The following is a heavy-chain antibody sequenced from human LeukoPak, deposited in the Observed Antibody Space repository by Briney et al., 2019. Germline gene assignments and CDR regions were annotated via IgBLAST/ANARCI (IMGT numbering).Heavy chain of an antibody. CDR2: IYYSGST. CDR1: GASMSGFF. J-gene: IGHJ6*02. D-gene: IGHD3-10*01. Sequence: SETLSLTCTVSGASMSGFFWTWIRQPPEKGLEWIGSIYYSGSTKYNPSLKSRVTMPVDTSKNQFSLQLNSATAADTAVYYCARTSRHYYGSGSNLTPWPAGMDVWGQGTTVTVSS. CDR3: ARTSRHYYGSGSNLTPWPAGMDV. V-gene: IGHV4-59*01.